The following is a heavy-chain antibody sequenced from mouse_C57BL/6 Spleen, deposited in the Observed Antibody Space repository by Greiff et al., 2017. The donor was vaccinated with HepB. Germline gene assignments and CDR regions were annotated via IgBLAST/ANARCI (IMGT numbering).Heavy chain of an antibody. CDR1: GYTFTDYE. J-gene: IGHJ1*03. V-gene: IGHV1-15*01. CDR2: IDPETGGT. CDR3: TRAYGNYVGYWYFDV. Sequence: QVQLQQSGAELVRPGASVTLSCKASGYTFTDYEMHWVKQTPVHGLEWIGAIDPETGGTAYNQKFKGKAILTADKSSSTAYMELRSLTSEDSAVYYWTRAYGNYVGYWYFDVWGTGTTVTVSS. D-gene: IGHD2-10*02.